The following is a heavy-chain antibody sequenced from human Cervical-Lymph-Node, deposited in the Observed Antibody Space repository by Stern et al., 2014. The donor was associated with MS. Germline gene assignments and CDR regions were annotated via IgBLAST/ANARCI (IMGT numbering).Heavy chain of an antibody. CDR2: IYPSGST. Sequence: QVQLQESGPGLVKPSQTLSLSCAVSGDSISGSSDYWSWIRQPAGRGLEWIGRIYPSGSTRYTPSLRSRVTMSVDTSTNTSPPKLSSVTAADTAVYYCVRDVRSMYDWDYFWFDPWGQGTLVTVSS. CDR1: GDSISGSSDY. V-gene: IGHV4-61*02. CDR3: VRDVRSMYDWDYFWFDP. D-gene: IGHD1-7*01. J-gene: IGHJ5*02.